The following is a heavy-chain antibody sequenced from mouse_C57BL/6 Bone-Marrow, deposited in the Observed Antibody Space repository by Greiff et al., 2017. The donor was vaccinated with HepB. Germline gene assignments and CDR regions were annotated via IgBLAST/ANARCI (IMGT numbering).Heavy chain of an antibody. D-gene: IGHD4-1*01. CDR3: ARRGGLTGYYYAMDY. Sequence: SLPLSFSSSLFTFSDYYMYWVRQTPEKRLEWVAYISNGGGSTYYPDTVKGRFTISRDNAKNTLYLQMSRLKSEDTAMYYCARRGGLTGYYYAMDYWGQGTSVTVSS. CDR1: LFTFSDYY. J-gene: IGHJ4*01. V-gene: IGHV5-12*01. CDR2: ISNGGGST.